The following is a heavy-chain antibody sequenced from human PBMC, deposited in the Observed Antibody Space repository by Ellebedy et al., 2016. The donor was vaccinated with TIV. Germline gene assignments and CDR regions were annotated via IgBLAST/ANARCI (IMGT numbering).Heavy chain of an antibody. CDR1: GYTFIGYY. V-gene: IGHV1-2*02. CDR2: INPKNGDT. Sequence: AASVKVSCKASGYTFIGYYMHWVRQAPGQGLEWMGWINPKNGDTSYAQKFQGRVTMTRDTSISTAYMELSRLVSDDTAVYYCVRDLTNYGSSSYWGQGTPVTVSS. CDR3: VRDLTNYGSSSY. J-gene: IGHJ4*02. D-gene: IGHD3-22*01.